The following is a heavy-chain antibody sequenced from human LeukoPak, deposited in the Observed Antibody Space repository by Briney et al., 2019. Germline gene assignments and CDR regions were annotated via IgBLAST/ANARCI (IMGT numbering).Heavy chain of an antibody. V-gene: IGHV3-33*01. CDR3: TRDLMDYDVSTGLHHYYMDV. CDR2: IWYDGSNK. CDR1: GFTFSSYG. Sequence: GGSLRLSCAASGFTFSSYGMHWVRQAPGKGLEWVAVIWYDGSNKYYADSVKGRFTISRDNAKNTLYLQMNTLRVEDTAVYYCTRDLMDYDVSTGLHHYYMDVWGQGTTVTVSS. D-gene: IGHD3-9*01. J-gene: IGHJ6*02.